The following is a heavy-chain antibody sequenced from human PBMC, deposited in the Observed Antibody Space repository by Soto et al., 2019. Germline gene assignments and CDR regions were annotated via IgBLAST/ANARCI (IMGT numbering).Heavy chain of an antibody. CDR1: GGTFNRYA. CDR3: ASSAITLFGVVAIPPHYYSEMDG. Sequence: QVQLVQSGAEVKKPGSSVKVSCKASGGTFNRYAISWVRQAPGQGLEWMGGIIPIFGIGNDAQRFQGRVTITADESTGTAYMELSSLRSEDTGVYYCASSAITLFGVVAIPPHYYSEMDGWGQGTTVTVSS. V-gene: IGHV1-69*01. CDR2: IIPIFGIG. D-gene: IGHD3-3*01. J-gene: IGHJ6*02.